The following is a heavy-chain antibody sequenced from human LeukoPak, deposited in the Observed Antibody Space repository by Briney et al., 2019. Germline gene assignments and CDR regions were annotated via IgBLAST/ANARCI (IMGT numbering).Heavy chain of an antibody. D-gene: IGHD5-18*01. Sequence: ASVKVSCKASGYTFTSYYMHWVRQAPGQGLEWMGIINPSGGSTSYAQKFQGRVTMTRVTSTSTVYMELSSLRSEDTAVYYCARTIGYSYGFQSVLDYWGQGTLVTVSS. J-gene: IGHJ4*02. CDR1: GYTFTSYY. CDR3: ARTIGYSYGFQSVLDY. V-gene: IGHV1-46*01. CDR2: INPSGGST.